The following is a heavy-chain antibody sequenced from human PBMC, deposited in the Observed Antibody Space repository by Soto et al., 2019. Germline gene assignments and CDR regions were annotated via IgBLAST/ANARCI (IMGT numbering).Heavy chain of an antibody. CDR2: IYYSGST. CDR3: ARDRRYFDWLMFDY. CDR1: GGSISSYY. V-gene: IGHV4-59*01. Sequence: PSETRSLTCTVSGGSISSYYWSWIRQPPGKGLEWIGYIYYSGSTNYNPSLKSRVTISVDTSKNQFSLKLSSVTAADTAVYYCARDRRYFDWLMFDYWGQGTLVTVSS. J-gene: IGHJ4*02. D-gene: IGHD3-9*01.